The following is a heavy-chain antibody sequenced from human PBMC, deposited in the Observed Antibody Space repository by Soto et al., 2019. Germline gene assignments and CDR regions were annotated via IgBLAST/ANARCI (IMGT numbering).Heavy chain of an antibody. Sequence: PSETLSLTCAVSGYSISSGYYWGWIRQPPGKGLEWTGSIYHSGSTYYNPSLKSRVTISVDTSKNQFSLKLSSVTAADTAVYYCARDGTSYGDYEENWFDPWGQGTLVTVSS. V-gene: IGHV4-38-2*02. CDR1: GYSISSGYY. J-gene: IGHJ5*02. CDR2: IYHSGST. D-gene: IGHD4-17*01. CDR3: ARDGTSYGDYEENWFDP.